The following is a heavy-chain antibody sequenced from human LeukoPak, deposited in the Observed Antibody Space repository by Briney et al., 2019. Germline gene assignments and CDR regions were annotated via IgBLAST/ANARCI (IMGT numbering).Heavy chain of an antibody. CDR3: ARGSYYYDSSGYPFDY. D-gene: IGHD3-22*01. J-gene: IGHJ4*02. Sequence: GGSLRLSCAASGFTFDDYGMSWVRQAPGKGLEWVSGINWNGGSTGYADSVKGRFTISRDNAKYSLYLQMNSLRAEDTALYYCARGSYYYDSSGYPFDYWGQGTLVTVSS. V-gene: IGHV3-20*04. CDR2: INWNGGST. CDR1: GFTFDDYG.